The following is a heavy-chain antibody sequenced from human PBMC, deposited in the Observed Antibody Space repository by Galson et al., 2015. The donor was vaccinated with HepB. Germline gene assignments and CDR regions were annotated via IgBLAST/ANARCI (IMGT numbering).Heavy chain of an antibody. CDR3: ARKDGAIVGATSPFDY. D-gene: IGHD1-26*01. CDR1: GFTFSSYW. Sequence: SLRLSCAASGFTFSSYWMSWVRQAPGKGLEWVANIKQDGSEKYYVDSVKGRFTISRDNAKNSLYLQMNSLRAEDTAVYYCARKDGAIVGATSPFDYWGQGTLVTVSS. V-gene: IGHV3-7*03. CDR2: IKQDGSEK. J-gene: IGHJ4*02.